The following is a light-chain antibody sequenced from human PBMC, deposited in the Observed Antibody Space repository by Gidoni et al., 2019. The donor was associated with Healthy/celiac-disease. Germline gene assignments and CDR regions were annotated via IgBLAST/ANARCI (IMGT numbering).Light chain of an antibody. CDR2: GAS. Sequence: LLTQSPAPLSVSPGERATLSCRASQSVSSNLAWYQQKPGQAPRLLIYGASTRATGIPARFSGSGSGTEFTLTISSLQSEDFAVYYCQQYNNWPMYTFGQGTKLEIK. V-gene: IGKV3-15*01. J-gene: IGKJ2*01. CDR1: QSVSSN. CDR3: QQYNNWPMYT.